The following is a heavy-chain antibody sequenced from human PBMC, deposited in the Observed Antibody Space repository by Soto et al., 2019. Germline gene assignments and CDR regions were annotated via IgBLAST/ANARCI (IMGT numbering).Heavy chain of an antibody. J-gene: IGHJ4*01. V-gene: IGHV2-5*01. D-gene: IGHD1-20*01. CDR3: ARCRRGISCNPIDFHD. Sequence: QITLKESGPTLVKPTQTLTLTCTFSGFSLSTNGMGVGWIRQPPGEALQWLALIHWNDDRRYSPSPESTLTITIITSQNQVVRTLADVGPADPAPYPSARCRRGISCNPIDFHDRGDGTLGSVSS. CDR1: GFSLSTNGMG. CDR2: IHWNDDR.